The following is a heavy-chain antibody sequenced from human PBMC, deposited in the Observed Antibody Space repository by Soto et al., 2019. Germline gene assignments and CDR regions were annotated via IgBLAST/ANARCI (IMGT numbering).Heavy chain of an antibody. CDR2: INAGHGNT. CDR3: ARDLGYSGYDENDY. V-gene: IGHV1-3*01. J-gene: IGHJ4*02. CDR1: GYTFTSYA. D-gene: IGHD5-12*01. Sequence: GASVKVSCKASGYTFTSYAMHWVRQAPGQRLEWVVLINAGHGNTKNSQKFQGRVTITRDTSASTAYMELSSLRSEDTAVYYCARDLGYSGYDENDYWGQGTLVTVSS.